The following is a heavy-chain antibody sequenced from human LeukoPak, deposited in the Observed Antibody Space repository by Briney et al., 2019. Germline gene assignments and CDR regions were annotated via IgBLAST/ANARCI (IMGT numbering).Heavy chain of an antibody. CDR3: AHFEYQLHYYGMDV. Sequence: SGPTLVKPTQTLTLTCTFSGFSLSTSGVGVGWIRQPPGKALEWLALIYWNDDKRYSPSLKSRLTITKDTSKNQVVLTMTNMDPVDTATYYCAHFEYQLHYYGMDVWGQGTTITVSS. V-gene: IGHV2-5*01. D-gene: IGHD2-2*01. CDR1: GFSLSTSGVG. CDR2: IYWNDDK. J-gene: IGHJ6*02.